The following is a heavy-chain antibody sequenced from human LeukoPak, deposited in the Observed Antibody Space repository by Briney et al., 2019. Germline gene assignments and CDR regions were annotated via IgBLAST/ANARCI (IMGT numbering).Heavy chain of an antibody. J-gene: IGHJ5*02. CDR2: INHSGST. D-gene: IGHD1/OR15-1a*01. CDR3: ASKELEQTGRWFDP. CDR1: GGSFSGYY. V-gene: IGHV4-34*01. Sequence: SSETLSLTCAVYGGSFSGYYWSWIRQPPGKGLEWIGDINHSGSTNYNPSLKSRVTISVDTSKNQFSLKLSSVTAADTAVYYCASKELEQTGRWFDPWGQGTLVTVSS.